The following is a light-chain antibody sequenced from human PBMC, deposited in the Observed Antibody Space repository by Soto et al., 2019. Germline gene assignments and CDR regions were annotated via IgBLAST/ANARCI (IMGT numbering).Light chain of an antibody. CDR3: SSYTSSSTLV. CDR1: SSDVGCYHY. J-gene: IGLJ1*01. CDR2: DVS. Sequence: QSALTQPASVSGSPGQSITISCTGASSDVGCYHYVSWYQHHPGKAPKLMIYDVSNRPSGVCNRFSGSKSGNTASLTISGLQAQDEADYYCSSYTSSSTLVFGTGTKLTVL. V-gene: IGLV2-14*03.